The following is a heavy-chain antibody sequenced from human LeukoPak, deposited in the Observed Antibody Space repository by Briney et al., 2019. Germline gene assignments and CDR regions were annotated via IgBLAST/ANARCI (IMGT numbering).Heavy chain of an antibody. Sequence: GGSLRLSCAASGFTFSSYGMHWVRQAPGKGLEWVAFIRYDGSNKYYADSVKGRFTISRDNSKNTLYLQMNSLRAEDTAVYYCARESYYYDSSGYYWGGPNFDYWGQGTLVTVSS. CDR3: ARESYYYDSSGYYWGGPNFDY. J-gene: IGHJ4*02. V-gene: IGHV3-30*02. CDR2: IRYDGSNK. D-gene: IGHD3-22*01. CDR1: GFTFSSYG.